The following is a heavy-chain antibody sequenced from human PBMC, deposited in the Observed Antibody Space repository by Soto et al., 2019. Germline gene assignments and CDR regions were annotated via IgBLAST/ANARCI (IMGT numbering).Heavy chain of an antibody. CDR2: IYYSGST. CDR1: GGSISSGGYY. Sequence: QVQLQESGPGLVKPSQTLSLTCTVSGGSISSGGYYWSWIRQHPRKGLEWIGYIYYSGSTYYNPSLKSRVTISVDKSKNQFSLKLSSVTAADTAVYYCATGGNSWYFDLWGRGTLVTVSS. V-gene: IGHV4-31*03. D-gene: IGHD2-21*02. CDR3: ATGGNSWYFDL. J-gene: IGHJ2*01.